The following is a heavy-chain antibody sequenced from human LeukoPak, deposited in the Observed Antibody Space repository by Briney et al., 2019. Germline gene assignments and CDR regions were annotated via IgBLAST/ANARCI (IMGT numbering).Heavy chain of an antibody. CDR1: GYTFTGYY. D-gene: IGHD6-19*01. V-gene: IGHV1-2*02. CDR3: ARDSSGIAVAGGSPPRQDFDY. J-gene: IGHJ4*02. CDR2: INPNSGGT. Sequence: ASVKVSCKASGYTFTGYYMHWVRQAPGQGLEWMGWINPNSGGTNYAQKFQGRVTMTRDTSISTAYMELSRLRSDDTAVYYCARDSSGIAVAGGSPPRQDFDYWGQGTLVTVSS.